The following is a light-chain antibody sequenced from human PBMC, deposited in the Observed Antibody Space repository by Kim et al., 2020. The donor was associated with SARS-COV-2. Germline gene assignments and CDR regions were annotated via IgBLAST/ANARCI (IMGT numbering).Light chain of an antibody. J-gene: IGLJ1*01. CDR2: DVT. Sequence: PGQLLTISCTGSSSDVGGYNFVSWYQQYPGKAPKLMLYDVTKRPAGVSNRFSGSKSGNTASLTISGLQAEDEADYYCSSYRSSGYVFGTGTKVTVL. V-gene: IGLV2-14*03. CDR1: SSDVGGYNF. CDR3: SSYRSSGYV.